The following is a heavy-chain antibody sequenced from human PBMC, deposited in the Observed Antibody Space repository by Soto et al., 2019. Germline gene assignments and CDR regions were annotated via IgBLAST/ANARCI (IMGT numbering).Heavy chain of an antibody. CDR1: GFIFCTDG. V-gene: IGHV3-30*18. CDR3: TKEYIVGTTWGYFES. CDR2: ISYDGSNE. Sequence: QVQLVQSGGGVVQPGRSLRLSCVASGFIFCTDGMHWVRQVPGKGLEWVAHISYDGSNEYYADSVKGRFTDSRDNAKNTLDLQMNGLKTEDTALYYCTKEYIVGTTWGYFESWGQGALVIVSS. J-gene: IGHJ4*02. D-gene: IGHD1-1*01.